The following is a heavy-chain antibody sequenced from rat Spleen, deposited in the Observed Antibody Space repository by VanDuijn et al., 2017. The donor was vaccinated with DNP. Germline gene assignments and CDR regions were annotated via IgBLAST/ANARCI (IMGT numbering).Heavy chain of an antibody. J-gene: IGHJ3*01. D-gene: IGHD1-1*01. CDR2: INRGSGGS. CDR3: ARGGDGICFAS. CDR1: GYIFTSNY. Sequence: QVQLQQSGAELPEPGSSVKISCKSSGYIFTSNYIGWIMQTTGQGLEYIGYINRGSGGSNYIERFNGKATLTVDKSSSTAFMQLSSLTPDDSAVYYCARGGDGICFASWGKGTLVTVSS. V-gene: IGHV1-43*01.